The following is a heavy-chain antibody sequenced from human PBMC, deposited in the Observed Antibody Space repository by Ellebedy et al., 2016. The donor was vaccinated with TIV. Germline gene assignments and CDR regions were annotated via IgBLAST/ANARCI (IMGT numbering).Heavy chain of an antibody. J-gene: IGHJ4*02. Sequence: GESLKISCAVSGFTFSRYGFHWVRQAPGEGLAWVAAISHDGKDTFYAASVKGRFTISRDNSKNTLYLQMNSLRPDDTAAYYCAKEHTRPILFYYFDYWGQGTLVAVSS. V-gene: IGHV3-30*18. D-gene: IGHD3-3*01. CDR1: GFTFSRYG. CDR2: ISHDGKDT. CDR3: AKEHTRPILFYYFDY.